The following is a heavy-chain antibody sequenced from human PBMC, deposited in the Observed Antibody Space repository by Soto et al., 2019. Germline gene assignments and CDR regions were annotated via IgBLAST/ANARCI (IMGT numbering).Heavy chain of an antibody. CDR3: ARQRTSVVTQAYFDD. CDR2: IYYSGST. J-gene: IGHJ4*02. D-gene: IGHD2-21*02. V-gene: IGHV4-39*01. Sequence: SETLSLTCTVSGGSINSRSYYWGWIRQSPGKGLEWIGSIYYSGSTYYNPSLKSRVAMSVDTSKNQFSLKLRSVSAADTAVYYCARQRTSVVTQAYFDDWGQGSLVTVSS. CDR1: GGSINSRSYY.